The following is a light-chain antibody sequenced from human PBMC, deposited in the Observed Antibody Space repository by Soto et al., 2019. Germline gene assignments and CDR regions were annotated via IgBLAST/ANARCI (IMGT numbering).Light chain of an antibody. CDR2: GPS. Sequence: EVVMTQSPATLSVSPGETATLSCRASQSVNTHVAWFQQKPGQVPRLLIYGPSTRAAGIPAKFSGSGSGTEFTLTITYLQSEDFAVYYCQQYNKWPLTFGGGTRVEI. CDR3: QQYNKWPLT. V-gene: IGKV3-15*01. CDR1: QSVNTH. J-gene: IGKJ4*01.